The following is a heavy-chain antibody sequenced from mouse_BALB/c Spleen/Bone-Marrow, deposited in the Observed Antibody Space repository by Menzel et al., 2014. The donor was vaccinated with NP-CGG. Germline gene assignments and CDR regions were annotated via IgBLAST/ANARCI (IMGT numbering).Heavy chain of an antibody. CDR3: ASYYRYDRRFAY. CDR1: GFNIKDTY. J-gene: IGHJ3*01. V-gene: IGHV14-3*02. Sequence: EVKLMESGAELVKPGASVKLSCTASGFNIKDTYMHWVKQRPEQGLEWIGRIDPANGNTKYDPKFQGKATITADTSSNTAYLQPSSLTSEDTAVYYCASYYRYDRRFAYWGQGTLVTVSA. CDR2: IDPANGNT. D-gene: IGHD2-14*01.